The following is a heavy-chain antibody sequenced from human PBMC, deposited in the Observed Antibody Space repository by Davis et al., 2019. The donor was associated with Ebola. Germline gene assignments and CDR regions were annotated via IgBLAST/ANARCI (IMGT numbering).Heavy chain of an antibody. Sequence: GESLKISCAASGFTFSSYAMSWVRQAPGQGLEWVSAISGSGGSTYYADSVKGRFTISRDNSKNTLFLQMNSLRAEDTAVYYCAKLAAMAVPFDYWGQGTLVTVSS. CDR3: AKLAAMAVPFDY. CDR1: GFTFSSYA. CDR2: ISGSGGST. V-gene: IGHV3-23*01. D-gene: IGHD5-24*01. J-gene: IGHJ4*02.